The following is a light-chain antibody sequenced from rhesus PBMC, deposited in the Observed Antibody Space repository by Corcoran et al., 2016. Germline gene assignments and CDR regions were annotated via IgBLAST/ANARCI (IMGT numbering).Light chain of an antibody. J-gene: IGKJ4*01. Sequence: EIVMTQSPATLSLSPGERATLSCRASQSVSSSLAWYQQKPGQAPRLLIYGASSRDTGIPDRFSGSGSGTEFTLTISSLEPEDFAVYYCQQYSNWLTFGGGTKVEIK. CDR1: QSVSSS. CDR2: GAS. CDR3: QQYSNWLT. V-gene: IGKV3-42*03.